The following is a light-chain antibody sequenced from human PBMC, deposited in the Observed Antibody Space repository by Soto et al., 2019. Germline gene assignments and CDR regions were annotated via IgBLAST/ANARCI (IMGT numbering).Light chain of an antibody. Sequence: EIVLTQSPGTLSLSPGERATLSCRTSQSVSSSYLAWYQQRPGQAPRLLIYETSSRATGIPDRFSGSGSGTDITLTISRLEPEDVAVYYCQQYFGSQYTFGQGTKLEIK. CDR3: QQYFGSQYT. CDR2: ETS. CDR1: QSVSSSY. J-gene: IGKJ2*01. V-gene: IGKV3-20*01.